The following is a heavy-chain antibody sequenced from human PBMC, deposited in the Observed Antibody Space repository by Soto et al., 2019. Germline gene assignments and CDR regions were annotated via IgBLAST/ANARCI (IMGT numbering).Heavy chain of an antibody. CDR3: ARCRGAYDILTGSLDY. J-gene: IGHJ4*02. Sequence: SVKVSCKASGGTFSSYAISCVRQAPGQGREWMGGIIPIFGTANYAQKFQGRVTITADESTSTAYMELSSLRSEDTAVYYCARCRGAYDILTGSLDYWGQGTLVTVSS. CDR1: GGTFSSYA. CDR2: IIPIFGTA. V-gene: IGHV1-69*13. D-gene: IGHD3-9*01.